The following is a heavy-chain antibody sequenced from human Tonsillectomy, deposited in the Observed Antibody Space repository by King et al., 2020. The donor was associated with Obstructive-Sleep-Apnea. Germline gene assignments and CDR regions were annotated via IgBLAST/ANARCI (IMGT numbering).Heavy chain of an antibody. CDR2: IYFSGST. CDR3: ARASCYDSGGPRGGYDLDY. Sequence: QLQESGPGLLRPSKTLSLTCTVSGGSIGSGAYYWSWIRQHPGKGLEWIGYIYFSGSTYYNPSLKSRVTISVDTSKNQFSLNLSSVTAADTAVYYCARASCYDSGGPRGGYDLDYWGQGTLVTVSA. V-gene: IGHV4-31*03. CDR1: GGSIGSGAYY. J-gene: IGHJ4*02. D-gene: IGHD3-22*01.